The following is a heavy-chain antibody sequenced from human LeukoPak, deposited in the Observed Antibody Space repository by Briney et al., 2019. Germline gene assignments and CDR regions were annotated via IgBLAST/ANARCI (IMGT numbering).Heavy chain of an antibody. Sequence: SETHALTCTVSGGLNRSRNSYWGWIRQPPGKGLELIGHVYYTGSAYFNPSLKSRVTMSVDTSKNQFSLNLSSVTAADTAVYYCARLRGEASEYFDYWGHGELVSVSS. CDR3: ARLRGEASEYFDY. CDR2: VYYTGSA. D-gene: IGHD3-16*01. J-gene: IGHJ4*03. CDR1: GGLNRSRNSY. V-gene: IGHV4-39*01.